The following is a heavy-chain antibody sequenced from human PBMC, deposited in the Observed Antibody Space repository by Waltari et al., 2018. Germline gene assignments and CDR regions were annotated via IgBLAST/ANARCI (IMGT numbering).Heavy chain of an antibody. V-gene: IGHV3-23*01. J-gene: IGHJ4*02. D-gene: IGHD1-20*01. Sequence: EVQLLESGGDLVQPGGSLRLSCAASGITFTNFAINWVRLAPWTGLVLVSAITVGDDTYYTDSVKGRFTISRDTSKDTVHLQMNGLRADDTAVYYCATPFYNWDDPLHSWGQGTLVTVSS. CDR2: ITVGDDT. CDR3: ATPFYNWDDPLHS. CDR1: GITFTNFA.